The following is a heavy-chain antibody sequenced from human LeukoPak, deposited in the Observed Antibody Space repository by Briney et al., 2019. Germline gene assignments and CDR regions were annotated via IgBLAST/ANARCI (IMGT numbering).Heavy chain of an antibody. CDR1: GFTFSSYE. V-gene: IGHV3-15*01. Sequence: GGSLRLSCAASGFTFSSYEMSWVRQAPGKGLEWVGRSKSKIDAGTIDYNALVKGRFTISRDDSKSTLYLQMNSLKTEDTAVYYCISESGVSDGDYVLLRDHWGQGTLVTVAS. CDR2: SKSKIDAGTI. CDR3: ISESGVSDGDYVLLRDH. D-gene: IGHD4-17*01. J-gene: IGHJ4*02.